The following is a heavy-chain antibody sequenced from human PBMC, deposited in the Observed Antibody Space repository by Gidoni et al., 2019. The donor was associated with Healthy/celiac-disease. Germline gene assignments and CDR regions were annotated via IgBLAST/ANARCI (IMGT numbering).Heavy chain of an antibody. D-gene: IGHD1-26*01. J-gene: IGHJ3*02. CDR3: ARAITTPNPDEGDDAFDI. V-gene: IGHV3-30*04. Sequence: QVQLVESGGGVVQPGRSLRLPCAASGFPFTSSAMHWVRQAPGKGLEWVAVISYDGSNKYYADSVKGRFTISRDNSKNTLYLQMNSLRAEDTAVYYCARAITTPNPDEGDDAFDIWGQGTMVTVSS. CDR1: GFPFTSSA. CDR2: ISYDGSNK.